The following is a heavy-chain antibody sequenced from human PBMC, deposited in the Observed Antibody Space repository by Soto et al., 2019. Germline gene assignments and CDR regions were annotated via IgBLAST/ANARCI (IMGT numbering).Heavy chain of an antibody. V-gene: IGHV4-31*03. CDR3: ARYCSSTSCRYYYGMDV. Sequence: PSETLSLTCTVSGGSISIGGYYWSCIRQHPGKGLEWIGYIYYSGSTYYNPSLKSRVTISVDTSKNQFSLKLSSVTAADTAVYYCARYCSSTSCRYYYGMDVWGQGTTVTVSS. CDR2: IYYSGST. CDR1: GGSISIGGYY. J-gene: IGHJ6*02. D-gene: IGHD2-2*01.